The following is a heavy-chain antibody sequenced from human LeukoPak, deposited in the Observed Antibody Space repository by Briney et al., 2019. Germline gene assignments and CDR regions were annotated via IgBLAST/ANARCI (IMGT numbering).Heavy chain of an antibody. J-gene: IGHJ4*02. D-gene: IGHD2-15*01. CDR1: GFTFSNYN. CDR2: ITSSGTYT. CDR3: ARGGYSCSGGSCYSDYFDY. V-gene: IGHV3-21*01. Sequence: GGSLRLSCADSGFTFSNYNMNWVRQAPGKAMEWVSSITSSGTYTFYADSVKGRFTISRDNAKNSLYLQMDSLRAEDTAVYYCARGGYSCSGGSCYSDYFDYWGQGTLVTVSS.